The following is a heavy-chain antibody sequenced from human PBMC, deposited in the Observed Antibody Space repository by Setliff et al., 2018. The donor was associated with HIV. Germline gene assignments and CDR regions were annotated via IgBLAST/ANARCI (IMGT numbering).Heavy chain of an antibody. J-gene: IGHJ6*03. V-gene: IGHV4-38-2*01. Sequence: PSETLSLTCAASGYSINSGFSRAWIRQPPGQGPQWIGSIYQSGSIYYNPSLQSRVTISVDSSKNQFSLRLDSLTAADTAVYYCARHRGMIGTTWYNHYMDVWGKGATVTVSS. CDR1: GYSINSGFS. CDR3: ARHRGMIGTTWYNHYMDV. D-gene: IGHD1-7*01. CDR2: IYQSGSI.